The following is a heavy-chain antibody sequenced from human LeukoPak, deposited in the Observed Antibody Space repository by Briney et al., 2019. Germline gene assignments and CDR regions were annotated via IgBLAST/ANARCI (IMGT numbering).Heavy chain of an antibody. CDR2: VNRDGSET. V-gene: IGHV3-7*03. Sequence: RXXPXXGPEWVANVNRDGSETYYLDSVKGRFTISKDNAKNSLYLQMNSLRAEDTALYHCARNNGMDVWGQGTTVIVSS. CDR3: ARNNGMDV. J-gene: IGHJ6*02.